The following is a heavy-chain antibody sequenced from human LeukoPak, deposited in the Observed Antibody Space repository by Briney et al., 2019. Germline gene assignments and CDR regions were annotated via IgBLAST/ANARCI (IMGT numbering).Heavy chain of an antibody. D-gene: IGHD1-26*01. CDR3: ARRQCSGSLYFDN. Sequence: GGSLRLSCTASGFTFSNYDMNWVRQAPGKGLEWISYISSSSSTMYYADSVEGRFTISRENAKKSLYLQMNSLRAEDTAVYYCARRQCSGSLYFDNWGQGTLVTVSS. V-gene: IGHV3-48*01. CDR1: GFTFSNYD. CDR2: ISSSSSTM. J-gene: IGHJ4*02.